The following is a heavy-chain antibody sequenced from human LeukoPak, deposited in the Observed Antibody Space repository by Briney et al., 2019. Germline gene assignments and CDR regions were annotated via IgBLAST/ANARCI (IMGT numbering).Heavy chain of an antibody. CDR2: IWYDGSNK. CDR1: GFTFSSYG. D-gene: IGHD1-26*01. Sequence: PGRSLILSCAASGFTFSSYGMHWVRQAPGKGLEWVAVIWYDGSNKYYADSVKGRFTISRDNSKNTLYLQMNSLRAEDTAVYYCARLVGATEEVFDYWGQGTLVTVSS. CDR3: ARLVGATEEVFDY. J-gene: IGHJ4*02. V-gene: IGHV3-33*01.